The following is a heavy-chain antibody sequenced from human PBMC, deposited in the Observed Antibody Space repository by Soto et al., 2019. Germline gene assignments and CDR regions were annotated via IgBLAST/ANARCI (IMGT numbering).Heavy chain of an antibody. Sequence: QVQLVQSGAEVKKPGSSVKVSCKASGGTFSSYAISWVRQAPGQGLEWMGGIIPIFGTANYAQKLQGRVTITAYECTSTAYMELSSLRSEHTVVYYCSRGSRYCSGGSCYFLPGIDYWGQGTLVTVSS. D-gene: IGHD2-15*01. V-gene: IGHV1-69*12. CDR1: GGTFSSYA. CDR2: IIPIFGTA. J-gene: IGHJ4*02. CDR3: SRGSRYCSGGSCYFLPGIDY.